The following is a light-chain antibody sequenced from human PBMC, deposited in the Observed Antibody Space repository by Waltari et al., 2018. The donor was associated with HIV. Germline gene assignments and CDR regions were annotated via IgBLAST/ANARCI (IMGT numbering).Light chain of an antibody. CDR2: LGS. J-gene: IGKJ1*01. CDR3: MQTLQTPWT. V-gene: IGKV2-28*01. Sequence: DIVMTQSPLSLPVTTGEPASISCRSSQSIMHSIGYNYVDWYLQKPGQSPQVLIYLGSNRASGVPDRFSGSVSGTDFTLKISRVEPEDVGVYYCMQTLQTPWTFGQGTKVEIK. CDR1: QSIMHSIGYNY.